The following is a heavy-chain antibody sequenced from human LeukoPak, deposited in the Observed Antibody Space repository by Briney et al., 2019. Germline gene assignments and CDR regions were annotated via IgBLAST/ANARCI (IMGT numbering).Heavy chain of an antibody. CDR1: GYTFIDYY. J-gene: IGHJ4*02. V-gene: IGHV1-2*02. Sequence: EASVKVSCKASGYTFIDYYIHWVRQAPGQGLEWMGWINPNSGGTNYAQRFQGRVTMTRDTSISTAYMGLSGLRSDDTAVYYCARSLASCGGGCYSDDYWGQGTLVTVPS. CDR2: INPNSGGT. D-gene: IGHD2-21*02. CDR3: ARSLASCGGGCYSDDY.